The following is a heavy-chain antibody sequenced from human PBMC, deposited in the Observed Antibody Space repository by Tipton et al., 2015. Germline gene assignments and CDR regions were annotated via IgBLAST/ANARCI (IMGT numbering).Heavy chain of an antibody. J-gene: IGHJ4*02. CDR3: AKTHGAYDWYLDH. CDR1: GGSVSSGSFY. V-gene: IGHV4-61*01. Sequence: TLSLTCTVSGGSVSSGSFYWSWVRQPSGKGLEWIGYIYSSATTSYSSALRSRVTISVDTSKNQFSLNLRSVTAADTAVYFCAKTHGAYDWYLDHWGQGTLVTVSS. CDR2: IYSSATT. D-gene: IGHD5-12*01.